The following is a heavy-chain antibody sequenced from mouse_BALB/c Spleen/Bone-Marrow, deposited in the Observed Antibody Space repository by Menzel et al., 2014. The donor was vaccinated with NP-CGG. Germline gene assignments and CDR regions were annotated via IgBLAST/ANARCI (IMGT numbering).Heavy chain of an antibody. CDR2: FYPGSGSI. Sequence: QVQLQQPGAELVKPGASVKLSCKASGYTFTEYIIHWVKQRSGQGLEWIGWFYPGSGSIKYNEKFKDKATLTADKSSSTVYMELRRLTSEDSAVYFCARHEDYVSSYYYAMDYWGQGTSVTVSS. CDR1: GYTFTEYI. V-gene: IGHV1-62-2*01. J-gene: IGHJ4*01. D-gene: IGHD1-1*01. CDR3: ARHEDYVSSYYYAMDY.